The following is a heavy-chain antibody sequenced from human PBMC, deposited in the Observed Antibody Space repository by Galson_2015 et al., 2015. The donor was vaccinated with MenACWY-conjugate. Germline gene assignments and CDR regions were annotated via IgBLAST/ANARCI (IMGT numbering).Heavy chain of an antibody. J-gene: IGHJ5*02. CDR3: ARDYGSGTYYMGWFDP. V-gene: IGHV3-48*02. CDR2: ISSSSTTI. CDR1: RLSFRTYH. Sequence: SLRLSCAASRLSFRTYHMTWVRQAPGEGLEWVSYISSSSTTIYYADSVKGRFTISRDNAKNSLDLHMNSLRDEDTAVYYCARDYGSGTYYMGWFDPCGQGTLVTVSS. D-gene: IGHD3-10*01.